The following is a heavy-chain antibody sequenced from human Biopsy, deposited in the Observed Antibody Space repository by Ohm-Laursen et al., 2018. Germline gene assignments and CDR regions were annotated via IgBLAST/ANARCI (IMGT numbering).Heavy chain of an antibody. Sequence: ASVKVSCKVSGYSFTSYYMHWVRQAPGQGLEWMGMINPSGSTTSYPQIFQGRVTMTRDTSKSTVYMELSSLRSADTAVYFCARNTGWYGDLYYFDYWGQETLVTVSS. D-gene: IGHD6-19*01. J-gene: IGHJ4*02. CDR3: ARNTGWYGDLYYFDY. CDR2: INPSGSTT. CDR1: GYSFTSYY. V-gene: IGHV1-46*01.